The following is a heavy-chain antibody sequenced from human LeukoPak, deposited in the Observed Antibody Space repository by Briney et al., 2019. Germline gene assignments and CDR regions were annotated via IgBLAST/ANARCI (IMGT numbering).Heavy chain of an antibody. CDR2: INPSGDST. CDR1: GYSFTSYS. CDR3: ARDQEAYCSSTSCYEYYYYMDV. D-gene: IGHD2-2*01. V-gene: IGHV1-46*01. J-gene: IGHJ6*03. Sequence: ASVKVSCKASGYSFTSYSIHWVRQAPGQGLEWMGIINPSGDSTSHAQKFQGRVTMTRDMSTSTVYMELSSLRSEDTAVYYCARDQEAYCSSTSCYEYYYYMDVWGKGTTVTISS.